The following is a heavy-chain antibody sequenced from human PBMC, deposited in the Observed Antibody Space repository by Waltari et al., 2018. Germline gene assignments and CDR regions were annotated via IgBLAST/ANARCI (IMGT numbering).Heavy chain of an antibody. CDR2: IRSKPNNYAT. D-gene: IGHD6-13*01. CDR3: TGGAVTGTDF. Sequence: EVQVVESGGGLVQPGGSLKLSCATSGFTFSGPTIHWVRQTSGKGLKWIGRIRSKPNNYATRYTASVEGRFTISRDDSENTAYLQMSSLMTEDTAVYYCTGGAVTGTDFWGQGTLVTVSS. V-gene: IGHV3-73*01. CDR1: GFTFSGPT. J-gene: IGHJ4*02.